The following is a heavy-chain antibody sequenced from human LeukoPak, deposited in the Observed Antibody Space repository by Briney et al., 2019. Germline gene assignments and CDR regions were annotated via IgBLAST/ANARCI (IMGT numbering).Heavy chain of an antibody. V-gene: IGHV1-8*01. CDR3: ARMYYDDRGDNGNWFDP. Sequence: ASVKVSCKASGYTFTRYDINWVRQATGQGLEWMGWMNGKSGNTGYAQKFQGRVTMTRDTSTSTAYMELSSLRSEDTAVYFCARMYYDDRGDNGNWFDPWGQGTLVTVSS. CDR1: GYTFTRYD. CDR2: MNGKSGNT. D-gene: IGHD3-16*01. J-gene: IGHJ5*02.